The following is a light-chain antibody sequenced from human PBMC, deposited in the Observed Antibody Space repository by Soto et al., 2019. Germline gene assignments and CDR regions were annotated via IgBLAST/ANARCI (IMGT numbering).Light chain of an antibody. CDR3: QQYKNWPPIT. CDR2: GAS. V-gene: IGKV3D-15*01. CDR1: QSVDSN. Sequence: EIVMTQSPATLSVSPGDGATLSCRASQSVDSNLAWYQQKPGQTPRLLIYGASTRPTGIPARFSGSGSGTEFTLTISSLQSEDFAVYYCQQYKNWPPITFGQGTRLEIK. J-gene: IGKJ5*01.